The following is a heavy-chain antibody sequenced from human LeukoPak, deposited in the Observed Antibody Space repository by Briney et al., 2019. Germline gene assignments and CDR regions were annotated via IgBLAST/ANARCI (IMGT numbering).Heavy chain of an antibody. CDR2: ITGSGGST. CDR1: GFTFSNYG. D-gene: IGHD3-10*01. J-gene: IGHJ4*02. CDR3: AKDAMVRGPPSPDY. V-gene: IGHV3-23*01. Sequence: GGSLRLSCAASGFTFSNYGLSWVRQAPGKGLEWVSGITGSGGSTYYADSVKGRFTISRDNSKNTLYLQMNSLRAEDTAVYYCAKDAMVRGPPSPDYWGQGTLVTVSS.